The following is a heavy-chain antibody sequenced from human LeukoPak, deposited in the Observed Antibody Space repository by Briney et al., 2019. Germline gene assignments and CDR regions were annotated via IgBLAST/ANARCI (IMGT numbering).Heavy chain of an antibody. CDR2: ISGSGGTT. CDR3: ARAAAGTPYYFDY. CDR1: GFTFSSYA. Sequence: GGSLRLSCAASGFTFSSYAMSWVCQAPGKGLEWVSTISGSGGTTYYADSVKGRFTVSRDNSKNTLYLQMNSLRAVDTAVYYCARAAAGTPYYFDYWGQGTLVTVSS. J-gene: IGHJ4*02. V-gene: IGHV3-23*01. D-gene: IGHD6-13*01.